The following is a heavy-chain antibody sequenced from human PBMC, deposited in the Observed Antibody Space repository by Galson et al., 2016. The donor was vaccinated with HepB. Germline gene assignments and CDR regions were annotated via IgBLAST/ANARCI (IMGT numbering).Heavy chain of an antibody. CDR2: ISYDGNNK. CDR3: ANLRSGSYAFDI. D-gene: IGHD3-22*01. V-gene: IGHV3-30*18. Sequence: SLRLSCAASGFSFSRYGMHWVRQAPGKGLEWVAVISYDGNNKNYADSVKGRFTISRDSSNNTLFLQMNSLRTEDTAVYYCANLRSGSYAFDIWGQGTMVTVSS. J-gene: IGHJ3*02. CDR1: GFSFSRYG.